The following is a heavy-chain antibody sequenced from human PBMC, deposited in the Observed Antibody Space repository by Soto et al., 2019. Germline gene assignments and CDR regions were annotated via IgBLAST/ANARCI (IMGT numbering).Heavy chain of an antibody. CDR3: ARASLRSLEWFPQFDP. Sequence: SETLSLTCIVSGVSISNYYWSWIRQSPGKGLEWIGYIYYTGTTSYNPSLQSRVTISVDTSKNQFSLKLRSVTAADTAVYYCARASLRSLEWFPQFDPWGQGTLVTVSS. CDR1: GVSISNYY. D-gene: IGHD3-3*01. J-gene: IGHJ5*02. V-gene: IGHV4-59*01. CDR2: IYYTGTT.